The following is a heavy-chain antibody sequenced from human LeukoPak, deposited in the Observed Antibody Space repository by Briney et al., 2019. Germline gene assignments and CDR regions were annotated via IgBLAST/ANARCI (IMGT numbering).Heavy chain of an antibody. V-gene: IGHV3-23*01. CDR1: GFTFSSRA. J-gene: IGHJ4*02. CDR2: IAGSGGNM. CDR3: ARFETVAAKPFEY. Sequence: PGGSLRLSCIASGFTFSSRAMSWVRQAPGKGLEWVSMIAGSGGNMNYADSVKGRFTISRDNAKNSLYLQMNSLRAEDTAVYYCARFETVAAKPFEYWGQGTLVTVSS. D-gene: IGHD6-19*01.